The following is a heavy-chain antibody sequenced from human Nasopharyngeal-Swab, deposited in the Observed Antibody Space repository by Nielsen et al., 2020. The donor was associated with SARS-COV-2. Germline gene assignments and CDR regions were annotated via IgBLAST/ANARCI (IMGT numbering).Heavy chain of an antibody. Sequence: SETLSLTCTVSGGSISSYYWSWIRQPPGKGLEWIGYIYYSGSTNYNPSLKSRVTISVDTSKNQFSLKLRSVTAADTAVYYCARVRYGDSTGYYYYYMGVWGKGTTVTVSS. CDR1: GGSISSYY. J-gene: IGHJ6*03. D-gene: IGHD4-17*01. V-gene: IGHV4-59*01. CDR2: IYYSGST. CDR3: ARVRYGDSTGYYYYYMGV.